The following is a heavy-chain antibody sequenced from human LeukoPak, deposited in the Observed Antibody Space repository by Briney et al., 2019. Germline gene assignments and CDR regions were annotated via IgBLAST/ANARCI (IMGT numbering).Heavy chain of an antibody. CDR3: AKSSGYSYGLNY. Sequence: GGSLRLSCAASGFTFSSYSINWVRQAPGKGLEWVALISYDGSNKYYTDSVKGRFTISRDNSKHTLYLQMNSLRAEDTAMYYCAKSSGYSYGLNYWGQGTLVTVSS. V-gene: IGHV3-30*18. CDR2: ISYDGSNK. D-gene: IGHD5-18*01. J-gene: IGHJ4*02. CDR1: GFTFSSYS.